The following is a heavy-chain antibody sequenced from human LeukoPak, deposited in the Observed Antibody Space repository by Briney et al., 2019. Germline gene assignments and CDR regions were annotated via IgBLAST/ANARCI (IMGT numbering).Heavy chain of an antibody. J-gene: IGHJ4*02. CDR3: AKSITDYYDSSEIDY. D-gene: IGHD3-22*01. CDR1: GGSFSGYY. V-gene: IGHV4-34*01. CDR2: INHSGST. Sequence: KTSETLSLTCAVYGGSFSGYYWSWIRQPPGKGLEWIGEINHSGSTNYNPSLRSRVTISVDTSKNQFSLKLSSVTAADTAVYYCAKSITDYYDSSEIDYWGQGTLVTVSS.